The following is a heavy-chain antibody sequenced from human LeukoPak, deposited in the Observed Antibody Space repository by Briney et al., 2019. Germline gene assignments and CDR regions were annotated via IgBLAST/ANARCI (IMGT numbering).Heavy chain of an antibody. V-gene: IGHV4-4*07. CDR2: IYTSGST. CDR3: ARQKPVYSSSWYLDY. Sequence: KSAEPLSLTCTVSGGPLKSYYWMCIREPAGKGLEWIGRIYTSGSTNNNPSLKSRVSMSVDTSKTQFSLKLSSVTAADTAVYYCARQKPVYSSSWYLDYWGQGTLVTVSS. J-gene: IGHJ4*02. D-gene: IGHD6-13*01. CDR1: GGPLKSYY.